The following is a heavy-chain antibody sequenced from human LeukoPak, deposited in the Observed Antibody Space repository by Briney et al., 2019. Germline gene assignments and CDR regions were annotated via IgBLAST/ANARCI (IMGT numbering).Heavy chain of an antibody. CDR1: GGTFSSYP. Sequence: SVKVSCKASGGTFSSYPISWVRQAPGQGLEWMGRIIPVLGIANYAQKFQGRVTITADKSTSTAYMELSSLRSEDTAVYYCAREPTRRSSSTRCPFDYWGQGTLVTVSS. D-gene: IGHD2-2*01. J-gene: IGHJ4*02. V-gene: IGHV1-69*04. CDR3: AREPTRRSSSTRCPFDY. CDR2: IIPVLGIA.